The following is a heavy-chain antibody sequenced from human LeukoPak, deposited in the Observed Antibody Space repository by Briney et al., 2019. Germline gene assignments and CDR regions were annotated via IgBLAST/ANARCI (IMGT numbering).Heavy chain of an antibody. Sequence: GGSLRLSCAASGFTFSSYAMNWVRQAPGKGLEWVSAISGRAGSTSYADSVKGRFTISRDNAKNSLYLQMNSLRAEDTAVYYCARGRDSRYYYYYMDVWGKGTTVTVSS. CDR3: ARGRDSRYYYYYMDV. V-gene: IGHV3-23*01. CDR2: ISGRAGST. J-gene: IGHJ6*03. D-gene: IGHD3/OR15-3a*01. CDR1: GFTFSSYA.